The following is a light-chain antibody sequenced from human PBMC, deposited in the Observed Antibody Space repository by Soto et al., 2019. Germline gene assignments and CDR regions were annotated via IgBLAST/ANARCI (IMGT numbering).Light chain of an antibody. CDR3: CSYGGGRTPLG. CDR2: DVS. J-gene: IGLJ2*01. V-gene: IGLV2-11*01. CDR1: RRDVGGYKY. Sequence: QSALTQPRSVSGSPGQSVAISCTGSRRDVGGYKYVSWYQQFPGKAPKLIIYDVSRRPSGVPDRFSGSKSGNTASLTISGLQAEDEGDYYCCSYGGGRTPLGSGGGTKVTVL.